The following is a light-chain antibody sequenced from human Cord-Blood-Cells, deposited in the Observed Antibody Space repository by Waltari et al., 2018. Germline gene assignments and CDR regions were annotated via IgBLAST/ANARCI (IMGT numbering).Light chain of an antibody. V-gene: IGKV1-39*01. CDR2: AAS. CDR3: QQSYSTPWT. CDR1: QSISSY. Sequence: DIQMTQSPSSLSASVGDRVEKTCRASQSISSYLNWYQQKPGKAPKLLIYAASSLQSGVPSRFSGSGSGTDFTLTISSLQPEDFATYYCQQSYSTPWTFGQGTKVEIK. J-gene: IGKJ1*01.